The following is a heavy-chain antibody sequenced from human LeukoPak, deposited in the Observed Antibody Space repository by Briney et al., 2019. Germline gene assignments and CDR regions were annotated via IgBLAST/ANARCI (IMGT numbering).Heavy chain of an antibody. CDR1: GYTFINYW. D-gene: IGHD3-22*01. J-gene: IGHJ4*02. Sequence: GESLKISCKASGYTFINYWIGWVRQMPGKGLEWMGIIDPGNSETRYTPSFQGQATISADKSITTAYLHWSSLKASDTAMYFCARLSTGGYYYVPYWGQGTLVTVSS. V-gene: IGHV5-51*01. CDR2: IDPGNSET. CDR3: ARLSTGGYYYVPY.